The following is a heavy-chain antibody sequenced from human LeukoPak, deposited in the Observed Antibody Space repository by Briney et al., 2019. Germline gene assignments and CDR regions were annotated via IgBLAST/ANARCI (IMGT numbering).Heavy chain of an antibody. CDR3: VKDPRDTYGTNWFVS. V-gene: IGHV3-23*01. CDR1: GFSFGNYA. Sequence: PGGSLRLSCVASGFSFGNYAMSWVRQAPGKGLQWVSQISGTGGATWYAGFARDRFTISRDNSKKTLYLQMSGLRVEDTAMYYCVKDPRDTYGTNWFVSWGQGTILIVSS. CDR2: ISGTGGAT. J-gene: IGHJ5*01. D-gene: IGHD2-21*01.